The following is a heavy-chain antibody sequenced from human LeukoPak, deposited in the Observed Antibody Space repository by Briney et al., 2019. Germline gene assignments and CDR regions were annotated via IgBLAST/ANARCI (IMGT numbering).Heavy chain of an antibody. D-gene: IGHD3-10*01. J-gene: IGHJ5*02. CDR2: IKDNGDEA. CDR3: AREVHATFDH. CDR1: GFTFSDYW. V-gene: IGHV3-7*01. Sequence: PGGSLRLSCAASGFTFSDYWMSWLRQAPGKGPEWVAIIKDNGDEAFYVDSVKGRFTISKDNAESSLYLQMKSLRAEYTAVYYCAREVHATFDHWGQGTLVTVSS.